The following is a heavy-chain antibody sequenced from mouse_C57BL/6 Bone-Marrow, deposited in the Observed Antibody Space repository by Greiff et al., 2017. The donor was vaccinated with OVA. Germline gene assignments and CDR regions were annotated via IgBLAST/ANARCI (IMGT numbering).Heavy chain of an antibody. J-gene: IGHJ1*03. Sequence: EVQLQQSGPELVKPGASVKISCKASGYTFTDYYMNWVKQSHGKSLEWIGDINPNNGGTSYNQKFKGKATLTVDKSSSTAYMELRSLTSEDSAVYYCLYYGNYGWYFDVWGTGTTVTVSS. CDR3: LYYGNYGWYFDV. CDR2: INPNNGGT. CDR1: GYTFTDYY. D-gene: IGHD2-1*01. V-gene: IGHV1-26*01.